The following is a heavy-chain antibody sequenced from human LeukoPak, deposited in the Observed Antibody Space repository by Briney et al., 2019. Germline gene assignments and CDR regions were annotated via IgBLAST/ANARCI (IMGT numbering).Heavy chain of an antibody. CDR2: ITDSGSNT. Sequence: GGSLRLSCAASGFTFSDYYMAWIRQAPGKGLEWISYITDSGSNTYHADSVKGRFTISRDNARNSLYLQMNSLRAEDTAVYYCARDLAVAGYWGQGTVVAVSS. D-gene: IGHD6-19*01. V-gene: IGHV3-11*01. CDR3: ARDLAVAGY. J-gene: IGHJ4*02. CDR1: GFTFSDYY.